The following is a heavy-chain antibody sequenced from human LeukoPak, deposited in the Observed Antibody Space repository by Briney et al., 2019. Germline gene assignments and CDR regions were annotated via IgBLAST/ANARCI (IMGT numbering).Heavy chain of an antibody. J-gene: IGHJ5*02. Sequence: SETLSLTCTVSGYSISSGYYWGWIRQPPGKGLEWIGSIYHSGSTYYNPSLKSRVTMSVDTSKNQFSLKLSSVTAADTAVYYCARDQYSSSWYGSGLGDGWFDPWGQGTLVTVSS. CDR3: ARDQYSSSWYGSGLGDGWFDP. CDR2: IYHSGST. D-gene: IGHD6-13*01. CDR1: GYSISSGYY. V-gene: IGHV4-38-2*02.